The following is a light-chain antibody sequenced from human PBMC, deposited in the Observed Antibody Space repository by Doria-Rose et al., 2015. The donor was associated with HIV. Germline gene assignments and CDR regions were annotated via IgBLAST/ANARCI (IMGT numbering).Light chain of an antibody. J-gene: IGLJ3*02. CDR1: SSDVGGYNY. CDR2: DVT. V-gene: IGLV2-11*01. Sequence: QPVLTQPRSVSGSPGQSVTISCTGTSSDVGGYNYVSWYQQHPGKAPKLMIYDVTKRPSGVPDRFSGSKSGNTASLTISGLQGEDEADYYCCSYAGSSWVFGGGTKLTVL. CDR3: CSYAGSSWV.